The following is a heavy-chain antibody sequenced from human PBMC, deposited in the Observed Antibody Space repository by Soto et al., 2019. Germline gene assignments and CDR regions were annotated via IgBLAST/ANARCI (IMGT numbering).Heavy chain of an antibody. D-gene: IGHD4-17*01. V-gene: IGHV1-2*02. CDR3: ARDDYGGNSGVLVDF. CDR1: GYTFTGHF. J-gene: IGHJ4*02. CDR2: INPNSGGT. Sequence: AASVKVSCKASGYTFTGHFMHWVRQAPGQGFEWMGWINPNSGGTNYVQRFQGRVSMTRDTSISTAYMELSRLTSDDTAVYYCARDDYGGNSGVLVDFWGQGTLVTVSS.